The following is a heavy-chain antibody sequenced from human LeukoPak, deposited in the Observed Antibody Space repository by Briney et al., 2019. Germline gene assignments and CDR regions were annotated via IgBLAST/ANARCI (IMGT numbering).Heavy chain of an antibody. Sequence: PSETLSLTCAVYGGSFSGYYWSWIRQPAGKGLEWIGYIYYSGSTNYNPSLKSRVTISVDTSKNQFSLKLSSVTAADTAVYYCARIPQYCSGGSCYWNWFDPWGQGTLVTVSS. CDR1: GGSFSGYY. CDR2: IYYSGST. V-gene: IGHV4-59*01. D-gene: IGHD2-15*01. CDR3: ARIPQYCSGGSCYWNWFDP. J-gene: IGHJ5*02.